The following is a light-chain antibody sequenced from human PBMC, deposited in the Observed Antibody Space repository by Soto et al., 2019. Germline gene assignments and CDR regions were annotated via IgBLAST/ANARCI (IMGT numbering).Light chain of an antibody. V-gene: IGKV3-20*01. Sequence: EIVMTQSPATLSVSPGERVTLSCRARQSVGSNLAWYQQTPGQAPRVVIYGASNRATGIPDRFSGSGSGTDFTLTISRLEPEDFVVYYCQQYGSSPRTFGQGTKVDIK. CDR3: QQYGSSPRT. CDR1: QSVGSN. J-gene: IGKJ1*01. CDR2: GAS.